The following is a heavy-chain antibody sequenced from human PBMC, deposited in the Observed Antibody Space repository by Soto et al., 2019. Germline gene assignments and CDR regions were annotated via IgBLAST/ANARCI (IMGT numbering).Heavy chain of an antibody. J-gene: IGHJ4*02. CDR2: ISGSGDSA. Sequence: ESGGGLVQPGGSLRLSCAASGFTFSDYGMNWIRQVPGKGLEWVSTISGSGDSAYYADSVKGRFTISRDNSKNTLYLQMASLRAEDTAIYYCATKITFGGVSDYWGQGTLVTVSS. CDR1: GFTFSDYG. V-gene: IGHV3-23*01. CDR3: ATKITFGGVSDY. D-gene: IGHD3-16*01.